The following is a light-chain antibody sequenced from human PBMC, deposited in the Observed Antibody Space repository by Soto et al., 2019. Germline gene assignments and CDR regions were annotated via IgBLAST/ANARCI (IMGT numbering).Light chain of an antibody. Sequence: EIVLTQSPGTLSLSPGERATLSCRASQSVSSSFLAWHQQKPGQPPRLLIYGASSRATGIPDRFSGSGSGTDFTFTISRLEPEDFAVYYCQQYDRSPWTFGQGTKVEIK. CDR1: QSVSSSF. CDR3: QQYDRSPWT. CDR2: GAS. J-gene: IGKJ1*01. V-gene: IGKV3-20*01.